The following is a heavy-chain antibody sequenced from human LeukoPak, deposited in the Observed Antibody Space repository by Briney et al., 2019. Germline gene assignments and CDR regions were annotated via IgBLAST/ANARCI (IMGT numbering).Heavy chain of an antibody. J-gene: IGHJ3*02. D-gene: IGHD4-17*01. CDR1: GGTFSSYA. CDR3: ARPGTTVTTWKGVGNAFDI. V-gene: IGHV1-69*04. CDR2: IIPILGIA. Sequence: ASVKVSCKASGGTFSSYAISWVRQAPGQGLEWMGRIIPILGIANYAQKFQGRVTITADKSTSTAYMELSSLRSEDTAVYYCARPGTTVTTWKGVGNAFDIWGQGTMVTVSS.